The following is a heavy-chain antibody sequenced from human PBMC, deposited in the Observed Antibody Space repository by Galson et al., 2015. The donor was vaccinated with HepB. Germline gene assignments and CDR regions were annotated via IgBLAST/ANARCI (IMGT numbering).Heavy chain of an antibody. V-gene: IGHV2-70*11. CDR2: IDWDDDK. CDR1: GFSLSTSGMC. D-gene: IGHD4-17*01. J-gene: IGHJ6*02. CDR3: ARIVGYGDLSPYYGMDV. Sequence: PALVKPTQTLTLTCTFSGFSLSTSGMCVSWIRQPPGKALEWLARIDWDDDKYYSTSLKTRLTISKDTSKNQVVLTMTNMDPVDTATYYCARIVGYGDLSPYYGMDVWGQGTTVTVSS.